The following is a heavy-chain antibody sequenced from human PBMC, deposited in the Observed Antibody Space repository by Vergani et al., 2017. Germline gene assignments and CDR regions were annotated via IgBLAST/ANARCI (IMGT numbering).Heavy chain of an antibody. D-gene: IGHD6-19*01. J-gene: IGHJ5*02. CDR1: GFTFDDYA. CDR3: AKDIRAVAGRGWFDP. V-gene: IGHV3-43D*03. CDR2: ISWDGGST. Sequence: EVQLVESGGVVVQPGGSLRLSCAASGFTFDDYAMHWVRQAPGKGLEWVSLISWDGGSTYYADSVKGRFTISRDNSKNSLYLQMNSLRAEDTALYYCAKDIRAVAGRGWFDPWGQGTLVTVSS.